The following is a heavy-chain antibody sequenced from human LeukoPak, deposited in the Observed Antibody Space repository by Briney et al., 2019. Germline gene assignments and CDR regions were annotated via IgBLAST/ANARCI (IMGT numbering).Heavy chain of an antibody. Sequence: GGSLRLSCAASGFTFSSYGMHWVRQAPGKGLEWVAVISYDGSNKYYADSVKGRFTISRDNSKNTLYLQMNSLRAEDTAVYYCNTYHFDYRGQGTLVTVSS. J-gene: IGHJ4*02. CDR1: GFTFSSYG. CDR2: ISYDGSNK. CDR3: NTYHFDY. V-gene: IGHV3-30*03. D-gene: IGHD2-2*01.